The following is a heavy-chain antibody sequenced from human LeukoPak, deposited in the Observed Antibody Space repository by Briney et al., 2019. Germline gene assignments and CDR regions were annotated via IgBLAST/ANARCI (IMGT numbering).Heavy chain of an antibody. CDR2: ISSSGRNI. V-gene: IGHV3-48*03. Sequence: PGGSLRLSCAASGFTFSNYEFNWVRQAREKGLEWVSYISSSGRNIYYADSVKGRFTISRDNAKNSLYLQMNSLRAEDTAVYYCARDLVQLWSKGYWGQGTLVTVSS. CDR1: GFTFSNYE. J-gene: IGHJ4*02. D-gene: IGHD5-18*01. CDR3: ARDLVQLWSKGY.